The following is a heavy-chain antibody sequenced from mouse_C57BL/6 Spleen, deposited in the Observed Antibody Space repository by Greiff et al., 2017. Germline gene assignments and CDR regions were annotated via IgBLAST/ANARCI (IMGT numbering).Heavy chain of an antibody. CDR3: ARCHYYGRSPDY. Sequence: QVQLQQSGPELVKPGASVKISCTASGYAFSSSWMHWVKQRPGKGLGWIGRIYPGDGDTNYNGKFKGKATLTADKSSSTAYMQLSSLTSEDSAVYFFARCHYYGRSPDYWGKGTTVTVSS. CDR2: IYPGDGDT. D-gene: IGHD1-1*01. V-gene: IGHV1-82*01. J-gene: IGHJ2*01. CDR1: GYAFSSSW.